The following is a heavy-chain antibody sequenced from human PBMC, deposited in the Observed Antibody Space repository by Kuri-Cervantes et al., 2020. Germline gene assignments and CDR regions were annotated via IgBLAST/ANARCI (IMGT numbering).Heavy chain of an antibody. J-gene: IGHJ4*02. CDR2: ISYDGSNK. V-gene: IGHV3-30*18. Sequence: GGSLRLSCAASGFTFSSYGMHWVRQAPGKGLGWVAVISYDGSNKYYADSVKGRFTISRDNSKNTLYLQMNSLRAEDTAVYYCAKGSSVTPGLLTDWGQGTLVTVSS. CDR3: AKGSSVTPGLLTD. CDR1: GFTFSSYG. D-gene: IGHD4-17*01.